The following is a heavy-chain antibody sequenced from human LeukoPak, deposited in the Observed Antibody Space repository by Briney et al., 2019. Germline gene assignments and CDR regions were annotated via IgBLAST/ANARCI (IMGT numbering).Heavy chain of an antibody. V-gene: IGHV3-30*18. CDR1: GFTFSSYG. J-gene: IGHJ4*02. D-gene: IGHD6-19*01. Sequence: GGSLRLSCAASGFTFSSYGMHWVRQAPGKGLEWVAVISYDGSNKYYADSVKGRFTISRDNSKNTLYLQMNSLRAEDTAVYYCAKGQIAVAGNYFDYWGQGTLVTVSS. CDR3: AKGQIAVAGNYFDY. CDR2: ISYDGSNK.